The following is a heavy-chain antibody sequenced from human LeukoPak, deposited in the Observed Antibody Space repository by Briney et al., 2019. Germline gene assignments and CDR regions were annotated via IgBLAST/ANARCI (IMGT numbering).Heavy chain of an antibody. Sequence: GGSLRLSCAASGFSFTSYAMSWVRQAPGKGLEWVSSISGSGGNTYYAESVKGRFSISRDNSKNTLFLQMNSLRAEDTAVFYCAKRFVYTTGWFFDFWGQGTLVTVSS. D-gene: IGHD6-19*01. V-gene: IGHV3-23*01. CDR2: ISGSGGNT. J-gene: IGHJ4*02. CDR3: AKRFVYTTGWFFDF. CDR1: GFSFTSYA.